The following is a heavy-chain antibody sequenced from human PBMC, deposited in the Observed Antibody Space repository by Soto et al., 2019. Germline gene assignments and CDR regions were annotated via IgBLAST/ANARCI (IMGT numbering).Heavy chain of an antibody. Sequence: PGGSLRLSCAASGFTVSSYGMHWVRQAPGKGLEWVAVIWYDGSNKYYADSVKGRFTISRDNSKNTLYLQMNSLRAEDTAVYYCARLAGQQLVRAWIDYWGQGTLVTVSS. J-gene: IGHJ4*02. CDR2: IWYDGSNK. CDR3: ARLAGQQLVRAWIDY. V-gene: IGHV3-33*01. D-gene: IGHD6-13*01. CDR1: GFTVSSYG.